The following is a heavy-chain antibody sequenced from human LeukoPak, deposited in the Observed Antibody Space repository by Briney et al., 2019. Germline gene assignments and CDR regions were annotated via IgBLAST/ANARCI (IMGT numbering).Heavy chain of an antibody. Sequence: GGSLRLSCAASVFTFSSYWMSWVRQAPGKGLEWVANIKQDGSEKYYVDSVKGRFTISRDNAKNSLYLQMNSLRAEDTAVYYCARDSGYPRAHGFDIWGQGTMVTVSS. CDR1: VFTFSSYW. CDR2: IKQDGSEK. V-gene: IGHV3-7*01. J-gene: IGHJ3*02. D-gene: IGHD3-22*01. CDR3: ARDSGYPRAHGFDI.